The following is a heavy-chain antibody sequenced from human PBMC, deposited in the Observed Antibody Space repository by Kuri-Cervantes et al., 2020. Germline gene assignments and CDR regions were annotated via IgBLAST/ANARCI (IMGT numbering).Heavy chain of an antibody. V-gene: IGHV4-34*01. CDR2: INHSGST. CDR1: GGSFSGYY. CDR3: AREYEAFDI. J-gene: IGHJ3*02. Sequence: SKSLSLTCAVYGGSFSGYYWSWIRQPPGKGLEWIGEINHSGSTNYNPSLKSRVTISVDTSKNQFSLKLSSVTAADTAVYYCAREYEAFDIWGQGTMVTVSS.